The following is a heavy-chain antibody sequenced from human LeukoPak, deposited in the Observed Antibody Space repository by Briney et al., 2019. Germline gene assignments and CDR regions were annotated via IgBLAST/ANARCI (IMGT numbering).Heavy chain of an antibody. CDR1: GFTFSSYA. Sequence: GGSLRLSCAASGFTFSSYAMSWVRQAAGKGLEWVSAISGSGGSTYYADSVKGRFTISRDNSKSTLYLQMNSLRAEDTAVYYCAKVPYSSGGGIFDYWGQGTLVTVSS. J-gene: IGHJ4*02. CDR2: ISGSGGST. CDR3: AKVPYSSGGGIFDY. D-gene: IGHD6-19*01. V-gene: IGHV3-23*01.